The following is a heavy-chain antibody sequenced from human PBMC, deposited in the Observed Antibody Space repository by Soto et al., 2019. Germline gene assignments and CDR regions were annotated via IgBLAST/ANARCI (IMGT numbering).Heavy chain of an antibody. CDR1: GGSISSGGYY. CDR2: IYYSGST. J-gene: IGHJ4*02. V-gene: IGHV4-31*03. D-gene: IGHD3-10*01. Sequence: QLQLQESGPGLVKPSQTLSLTCTVSGGSISSGGYYWSWIRQHPGKGLEWSGYIYYSGSTYYNPSLKRRVTISVDTSKNQFSLKLSSVTAAEKAVYYGARSDMVRGAHFDYWGKGTLVTVSS. CDR3: ARSDMVRGAHFDY.